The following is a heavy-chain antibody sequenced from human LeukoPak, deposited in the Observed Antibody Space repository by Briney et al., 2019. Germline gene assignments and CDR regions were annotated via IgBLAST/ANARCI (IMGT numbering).Heavy chain of an antibody. CDR2: INPSGGST. D-gene: IGHD6-13*01. CDR1: GYTCTSYY. Sequence: GASVKVSCKASGYTCTSYYMHWVRQAPGQGLEWMGIINPSGGSTSYAQKFQGRVTMTRDTSTSTVYMELSSLRSEDTAVYYCARESGDSSSPVYFDYWGQGTLVTVSS. V-gene: IGHV1-46*01. CDR3: ARESGDSSSPVYFDY. J-gene: IGHJ4*02.